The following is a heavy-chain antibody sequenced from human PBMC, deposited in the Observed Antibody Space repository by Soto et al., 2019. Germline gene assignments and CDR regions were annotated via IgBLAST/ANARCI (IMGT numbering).Heavy chain of an antibody. CDR1: GDSVSSNSAG. Sequence: SQTLSLTCAISGDSVSSNSAGWNWIRQTPSRGLEWLGRTYYRSKWYYTYAVSVKSRIIIDPDTSKNQFSLQLNSVTPEDTAVYYCARDYPEFSGYDLETYSSGSYWGQGTLVTVSS. CDR3: ARDYPEFSGYDLETYSSGSY. D-gene: IGHD6-19*01. J-gene: IGHJ4*02. V-gene: IGHV6-1*01. CDR2: TYYRSKWYY.